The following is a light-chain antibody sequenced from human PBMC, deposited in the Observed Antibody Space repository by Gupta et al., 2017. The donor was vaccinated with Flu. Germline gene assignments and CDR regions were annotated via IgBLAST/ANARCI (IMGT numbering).Light chain of an antibody. CDR3: QQYNTRPWT. CDR2: GAS. V-gene: IGKV3-15*01. J-gene: IGKJ1*01. Sequence: EIVMTQSPATLSVSPGERATLSCRASQSLSGNLAWYQQKPGQAPRLLIYGASTRATGIPARFSGSGSGTEFTLTISRLQSEDFAVYHCQQYNTRPWTFGQGTKVEIK. CDR1: QSLSGN.